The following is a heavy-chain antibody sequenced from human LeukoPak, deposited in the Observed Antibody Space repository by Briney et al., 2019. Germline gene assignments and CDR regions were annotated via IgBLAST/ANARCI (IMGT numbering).Heavy chain of an antibody. D-gene: IGHD6-6*01. CDR2: INPNSGGT. CDR1: GYTFTGYY. V-gene: IGHV1-2*02. Sequence: GASVKVSCKASGYTFTGYYLHWVRQAPGQGLEWMGWINPNSGGTNYAQKFQGRVTLTRDTSISTASMELSSLRSEDTAVYYCAREAPRRSSSSFVDYWGQGTLVTVSS. CDR3: AREAPRRSSSSFVDY. J-gene: IGHJ4*02.